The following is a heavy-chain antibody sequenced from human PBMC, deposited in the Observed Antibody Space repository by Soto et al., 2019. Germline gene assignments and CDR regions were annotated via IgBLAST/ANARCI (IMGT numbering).Heavy chain of an antibody. CDR1: GFTFSSYS. CDR3: AKGLVRYFDWLGDDAFDI. J-gene: IGHJ3*02. Sequence: EVQLVESGGGLVQPGGSLRLSCAASGFTFSSYSMNWVRQAPGKGLEWVSYISSSSSTIYYADSVKGRFTISRHNAKNSLYLHMNSLRAEDTAVYYYAKGLVRYFDWLGDDAFDIWGEGTMVTVSS. V-gene: IGHV3-48*01. CDR2: ISSSSSTI. D-gene: IGHD3-9*01.